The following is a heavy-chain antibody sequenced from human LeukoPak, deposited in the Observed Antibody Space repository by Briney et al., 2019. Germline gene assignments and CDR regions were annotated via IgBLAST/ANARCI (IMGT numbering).Heavy chain of an antibody. CDR3: AREIQP. Sequence: SETLSLTCTVSGGSISSSSYYWGWIRQPPGKGLEWIGEINHSGSTNYNPSLKSRVTISVDTSKNQFSLKLSSVTAADTAVYYCAREIQPWGQGTLVTVSS. V-gene: IGHV4-39*07. D-gene: IGHD1-1*01. CDR2: INHSGST. CDR1: GGSISSSSYY. J-gene: IGHJ5*02.